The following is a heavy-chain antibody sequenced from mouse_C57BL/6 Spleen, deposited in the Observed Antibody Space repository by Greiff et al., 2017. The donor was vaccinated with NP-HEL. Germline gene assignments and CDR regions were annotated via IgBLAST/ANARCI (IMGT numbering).Heavy chain of an antibody. J-gene: IGHJ2*01. CDR1: GYTFTSYT. CDR2: INPSSGYT. V-gene: IGHV1-4*01. D-gene: IGHD2-3*01. Sequence: VQLQESGAELARPGASVKMSCKASGYTFTSYTMHWVKQRPGQGLEWIGYINPSSGYTKYNQKFKVKATLTADKSSSTAYMQLSSLTSEDSAVYYCATSGGLLPDYWGQGTTLTVSS. CDR3: ATSGGLLPDY.